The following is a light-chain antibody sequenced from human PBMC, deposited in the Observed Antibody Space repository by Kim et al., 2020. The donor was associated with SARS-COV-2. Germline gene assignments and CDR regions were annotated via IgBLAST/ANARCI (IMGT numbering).Light chain of an antibody. CDR2: DAY. J-gene: IGKJ5*01. V-gene: IGKV3-11*01. CDR1: QSVKDN. CDR3: QQRTGWPT. Sequence: EIVLTQSPATLSLSPGEGLTLSCRASQSVKDNLAWYLQRPGQAPTLLIYDAYCRATGVPARFRGSGSGTDFSLIISRLEPEDFGVYYCQQRTGWPTICQGTRLEIK.